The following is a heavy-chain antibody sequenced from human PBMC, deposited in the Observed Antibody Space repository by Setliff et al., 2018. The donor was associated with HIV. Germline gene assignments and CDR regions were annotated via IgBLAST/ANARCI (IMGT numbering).Heavy chain of an antibody. CDR1: GFTFSSYA. CDR3: AKVRGDTRSSPYVDF. D-gene: IGHD6-6*01. CDR2: LSGSGDTRII. Sequence: GGSLRLSCAASGFTFSSYAMTWVRQAPGKGLEWVAALSGSGDTRIINYADSVKGRFTISRDNSKNTLFLQVNSLRAGDTALYYCAKVRGDTRSSPYVDFWGQGTPVTVSS. J-gene: IGHJ4*02. V-gene: IGHV3-23*01.